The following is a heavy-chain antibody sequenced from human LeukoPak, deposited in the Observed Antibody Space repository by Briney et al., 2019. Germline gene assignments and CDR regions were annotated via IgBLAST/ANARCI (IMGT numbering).Heavy chain of an antibody. J-gene: IGHJ4*02. D-gene: IGHD5-24*01. Sequence: GGSLRLSCAASGFTFSDYSMNWVRQAPGKGLEWISYIGIDSGNTDYADSVKGRFTISGDKAKNSLYLQMNSLRVEDTAVYYCARDYKYAFDNWGQGTLVTVSS. CDR1: GFTFSDYS. CDR2: IGIDSGNT. CDR3: ARDYKYAFDN. V-gene: IGHV3-48*01.